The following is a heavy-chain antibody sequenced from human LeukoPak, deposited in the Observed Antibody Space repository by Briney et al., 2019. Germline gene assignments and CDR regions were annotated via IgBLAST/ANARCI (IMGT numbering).Heavy chain of an antibody. V-gene: IGHV4-39*01. CDR1: GGSVTTSSYY. Sequence: PSETLSLTCTDSGGSVTTSSYYWGWIRQPPGKGLEWIGSMSHSGSAFYNPSLKSRVSISVDTSKNQFSLRVTSVTAADTALYYCARRSLREAYNRFDPWGQGTLVTVSS. D-gene: IGHD3-10*01. CDR3: ARRSLREAYNRFDP. CDR2: MSHSGSA. J-gene: IGHJ5*02.